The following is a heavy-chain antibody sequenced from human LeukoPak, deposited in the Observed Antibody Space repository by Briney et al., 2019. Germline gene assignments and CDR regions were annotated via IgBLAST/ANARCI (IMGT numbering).Heavy chain of an antibody. CDR2: ISSSSSYI. CDR1: GFTFSSYS. J-gene: IGHJ3*02. V-gene: IGHV3-21*01. CDR3: ARVGADDAFDI. Sequence: PGGSLRLSCAASGFTFSSYSMNWVRQAPGKGLEWVSSISSSSSYIYYADSVKGRFTISRDNAKNSLYLQMSSLRAEDTAVYYCARVGADDAFDIWGQGTMVTVSS.